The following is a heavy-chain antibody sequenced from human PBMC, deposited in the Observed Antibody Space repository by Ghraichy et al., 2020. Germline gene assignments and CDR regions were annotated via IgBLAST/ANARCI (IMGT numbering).Heavy chain of an antibody. V-gene: IGHV4-34*01. CDR1: GGSFSGYY. D-gene: IGHD6-13*01. CDR2: INHSGST. Sequence: SETLSLTCAVYGGSFSGYYWSWIRQPPGKGLEWIGEINHSGSTNYNPSLKSRVTISVDTSKNQFSLKLSSVTAADTAVYYCARGTNRSSSYDYWGQGTLVTVSS. J-gene: IGHJ4*02. CDR3: ARGTNRSSSYDY.